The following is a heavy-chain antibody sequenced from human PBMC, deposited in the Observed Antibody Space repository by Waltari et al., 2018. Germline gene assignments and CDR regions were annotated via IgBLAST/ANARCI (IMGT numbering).Heavy chain of an antibody. CDR3: ARDRGRGLYLDT. Sequence: QLELQESGPGLVKPSGTLSLTCDVSGDSMSSTYWWSWVRQSPQKGLEWLGQVHGSGKTNYNPSFESRVTISLDTSNNQFSLKIIFATAADTAMYYCARDRGRGLYLDTWGPGTLVTVSP. V-gene: IGHV4-4*02. J-gene: IGHJ5*02. CDR2: VHGSGKT. D-gene: IGHD2-15*01. CDR1: GDSMSSTYW.